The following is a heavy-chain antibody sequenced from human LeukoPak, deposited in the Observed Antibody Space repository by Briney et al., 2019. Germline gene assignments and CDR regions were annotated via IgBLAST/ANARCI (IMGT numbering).Heavy chain of an antibody. Sequence: GGSLRLSCAASGFTFSSYSMNWVRQAPGKGLEWVSSISSSSSYIYYADSVKGRFTISRDNAKNSLYLQMNSLRAEDTAVYYCARSPYDILTGYYTRYYYYYGMDVWGQGTTVAVSS. J-gene: IGHJ6*02. CDR1: GFTFSSYS. CDR2: ISSSSSYI. CDR3: ARSPYDILTGYYTRYYYYYGMDV. D-gene: IGHD3-9*01. V-gene: IGHV3-21*01.